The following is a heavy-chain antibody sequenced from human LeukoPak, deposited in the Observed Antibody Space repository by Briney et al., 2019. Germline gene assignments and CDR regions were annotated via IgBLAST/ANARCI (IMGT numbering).Heavy chain of an antibody. CDR1: GGSNSSYY. D-gene: IGHD6-13*01. CDR3: ARGRSKQQLAFKRGYYFDY. V-gene: IGHV4-59*01. CDR2: IYYSGST. Sequence: SETLSLTCTVSGGSNSSYYWSWIRQPPGKGLEWIGYIYYSGSTNYNPSLKSRVTISVDTSKNQFSLKLSSVTAADTAVYYCARGRSKQQLAFKRGYYFDYWGQGTLVTVSS. J-gene: IGHJ4*02.